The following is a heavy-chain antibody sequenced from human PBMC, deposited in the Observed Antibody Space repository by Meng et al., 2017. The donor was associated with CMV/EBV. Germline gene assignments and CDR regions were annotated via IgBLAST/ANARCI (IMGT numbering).Heavy chain of an antibody. V-gene: IGHV3-7*02. CDR3: RLGHYSQD. J-gene: IGHJ4*02. CDR2: IKKDGSEK. Sequence: GGGLVRPWGSLRLSVAASGLTISNYWISWVRQAPGKGLEWVASIKKDGSEKYYVDSVKGRFSISRDNADNSLYLQMNNLRAEDTAVYYCRLGHYSQDWGQGTLVTVSS. CDR1: GLTISNYW. D-gene: IGHD4-17*01.